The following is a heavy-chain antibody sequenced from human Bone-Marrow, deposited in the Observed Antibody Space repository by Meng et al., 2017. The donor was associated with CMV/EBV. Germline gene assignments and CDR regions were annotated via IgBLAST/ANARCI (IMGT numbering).Heavy chain of an antibody. D-gene: IGHD3-3*01. CDR1: GYTFSDSY. V-gene: IGHV1-2*02. Sequence: ASVKVSCKASGYTFSDSYMHWVRQAPGQRPEWMGWINPNSGGTNYAQKFQGRVTMTRDTSISTAYMELSRLRSDDTAVYYCARDAQYYDFWSGYYTPLDYWGQGTLVTV. J-gene: IGHJ4*02. CDR2: INPNSGGT. CDR3: ARDAQYYDFWSGYYTPLDY.